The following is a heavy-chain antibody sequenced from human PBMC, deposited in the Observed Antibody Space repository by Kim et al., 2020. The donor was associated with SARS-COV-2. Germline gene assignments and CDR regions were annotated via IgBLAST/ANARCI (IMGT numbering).Heavy chain of an antibody. V-gene: IGHV1-3*01. Sequence: ASVKVSCKASGYTFTSYAMHWVRQAPGQRLEWMGWINAGNGNTKYSQKFQGRVTITRDTSASTAYMELSSLRSEDTAVYYCARDQNDYVWGSYRYTSYYFDYWGQGTLVTVSS. D-gene: IGHD3-16*02. CDR1: GYTFTSYA. CDR3: ARDQNDYVWGSYRYTSYYFDY. J-gene: IGHJ4*02. CDR2: INAGNGNT.